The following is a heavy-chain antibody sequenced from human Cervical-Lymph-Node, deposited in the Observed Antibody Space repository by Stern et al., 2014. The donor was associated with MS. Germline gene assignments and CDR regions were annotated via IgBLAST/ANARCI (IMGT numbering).Heavy chain of an antibody. CDR1: GGTFSNYA. CDR3: ASPLTATSVPFGYYGMDV. CDR2: IVPLFGKP. J-gene: IGHJ6*02. V-gene: IGHV1-69*01. D-gene: IGHD4-17*01. Sequence: DQLVESGAEVKKPGSSVKVSCKASGGTFSNYATSWVRQAPGQGLEWMGGIVPLFGKPNYAPKVQGRVTSTADESTSTAYMDLSSLRSEDTAVYYCASPLTATSVPFGYYGMDVWGQGTTVTVS.